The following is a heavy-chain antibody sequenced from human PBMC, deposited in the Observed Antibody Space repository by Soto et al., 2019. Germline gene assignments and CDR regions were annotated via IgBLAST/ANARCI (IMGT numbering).Heavy chain of an antibody. V-gene: IGHV3-23*01. Sequence: GGSLRLSCAASGFTFSSYAMSWVRQAPGKGLEWVSAISGSGGSTYYADSVKGRFTISRDNSKNTLYLQMNSLRAEDTAVYYCAKGDTVTPVNYYYMDVWGKGTTVTVS. CDR3: AKGDTVTPVNYYYMDV. CDR2: ISGSGGST. J-gene: IGHJ6*03. CDR1: GFTFSSYA. D-gene: IGHD4-4*01.